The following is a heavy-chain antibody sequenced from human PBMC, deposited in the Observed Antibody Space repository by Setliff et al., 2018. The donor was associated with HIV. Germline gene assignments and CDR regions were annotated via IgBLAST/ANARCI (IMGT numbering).Heavy chain of an antibody. CDR2: IFYSGST. Sequence: PSETLSLTCTVSGDSISSSSYYWGWIRQPPGKGLEWIGSIFYSGSTYYNPSLKSRLIMSVDTSKNQFSLKLSSVTAADTAVYYCARHHLVDPFDYWGPGTLVTVSS. J-gene: IGHJ4*02. V-gene: IGHV4-39*01. CDR1: GDSISSSSYY. CDR3: ARHHLVDPFDY. D-gene: IGHD2-2*01.